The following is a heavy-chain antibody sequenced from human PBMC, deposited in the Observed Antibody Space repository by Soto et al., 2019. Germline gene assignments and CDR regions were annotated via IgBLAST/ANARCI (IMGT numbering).Heavy chain of an antibody. J-gene: IGHJ4*02. Sequence: SETLSLTCIVSGESISSSSYYWGWIRQPPGKGLEWIGSIYYSGRTYYNPSFKSRVTISIDTSKNQFSLKLSSVTATDTAVYYCARQRTTVVSQAYFDHWGQGALVTVSS. CDR2: IYYSGRT. CDR1: GESISSSSYY. V-gene: IGHV4-39*01. CDR3: ARQRTTVVSQAYFDH. D-gene: IGHD2-21*01.